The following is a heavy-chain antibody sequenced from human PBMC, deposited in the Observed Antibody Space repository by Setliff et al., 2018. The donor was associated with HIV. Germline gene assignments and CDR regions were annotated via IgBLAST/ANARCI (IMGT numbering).Heavy chain of an antibody. Sequence: SETLSLTCAVYGGSLSGHYWNWIRQPPGKGLEWIGQVNHGGSASYNPSLESRVTISVDTSKNQFSLNLTSVTAADTAIYYCARVTTGLFQYWGQGTLVTVSS. D-gene: IGHD4-17*01. CDR2: VNHGGSA. CDR1: GGSLSGHY. V-gene: IGHV4-34*01. CDR3: ARVTTGLFQY. J-gene: IGHJ1*01.